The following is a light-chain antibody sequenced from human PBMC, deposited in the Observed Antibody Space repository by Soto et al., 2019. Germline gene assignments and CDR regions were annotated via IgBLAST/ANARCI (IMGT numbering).Light chain of an antibody. CDR2: RSD. V-gene: IGLV1-44*01. CDR3: AAWDDSRYGVV. Sequence: QSALTQSPSASGTPGQRVIIACSGSSSNIGSNHVNWYRHLPGAAPKLRIFRSDQRPSGVPDRFSGSKSGTTASLAISGLLSGDESDYYCAAWDDSRYGVVFGGGTKLTVL. CDR1: SSNIGSNH. J-gene: IGLJ2*01.